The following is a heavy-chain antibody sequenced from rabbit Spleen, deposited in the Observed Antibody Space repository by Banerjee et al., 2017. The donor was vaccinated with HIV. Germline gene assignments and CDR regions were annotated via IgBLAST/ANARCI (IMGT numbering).Heavy chain of an antibody. CDR2: IDSGSSSFT. J-gene: IGHJ6*01. D-gene: IGHD1-1*01. CDR1: GVSFSGSSY. CDR3: ARDTSSSFSSYGMDL. V-gene: IGHV1S40*01. Sequence: QSLEESGGGLVKPGASLTLTCIAAGVSFSGSSYMCWVRQAPGKGLEWIACIDSGSSSFTYFASWAKGRFTISKASSTTVTLQMTSLTAADTATYFCARDTSSSFSSYGMDLWGQGTLVTVS.